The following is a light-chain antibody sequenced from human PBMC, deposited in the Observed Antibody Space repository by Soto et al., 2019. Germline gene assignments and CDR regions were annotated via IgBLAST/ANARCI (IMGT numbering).Light chain of an antibody. J-gene: IGKJ1*01. Sequence: HLSFSPSSLAASVGYLVTITCRASQSVITWLAWYQQKPGKAPKLLIYKASSLESGIPTRFSGSGSGTEFTLTISRLQSEDFAVYSCQQYNNWWTFGQGTKVDIK. CDR1: QSVITW. V-gene: IGKV1-5*03. CDR3: QQYNNWWT. CDR2: KAS.